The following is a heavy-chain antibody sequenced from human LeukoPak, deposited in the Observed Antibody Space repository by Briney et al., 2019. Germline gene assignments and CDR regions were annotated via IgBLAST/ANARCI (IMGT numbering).Heavy chain of an antibody. CDR1: GFTFSSYG. V-gene: IGHV3-33*01. J-gene: IGHJ3*02. D-gene: IGHD4-11*01. CDR3: ARTVDATVDYSDYVDHAFDI. CDR2: IWYDGSNK. Sequence: GGSLRLSCAASGFTFSSYGMHWVRQAPGKGLEWVAVIWYDGSNKYYADSVKGRFTISRDNSKNTLYLQMNSLRAEDTAVYYCARTVDATVDYSDYVDHAFDIWGQGTMVTVSS.